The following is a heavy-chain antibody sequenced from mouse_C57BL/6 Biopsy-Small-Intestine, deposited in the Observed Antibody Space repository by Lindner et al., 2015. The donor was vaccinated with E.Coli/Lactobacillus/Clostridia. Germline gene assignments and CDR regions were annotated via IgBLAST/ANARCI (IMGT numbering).Heavy chain of an antibody. J-gene: IGHJ4*01. CDR1: GYSFTDYY. CDR3: ARCYHYGSSYCTMDF. V-gene: IGHV1-42*01. D-gene: IGHD1-1*01. CDR2: INPSTGDI. Sequence: VQLQESGPELVKPGASVKISCKASGYSFTDYYMNWVRQSPEKSLEWIGEINPSTGDITYNQKFRAKATLTVDKSSSTAYMQLMSLTSEDSAVYYCARCYHYGSSYCTMDFWGQGTSVSVSS.